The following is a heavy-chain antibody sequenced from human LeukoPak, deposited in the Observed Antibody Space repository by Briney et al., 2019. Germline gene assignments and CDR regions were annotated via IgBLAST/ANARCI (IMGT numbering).Heavy chain of an antibody. CDR1: GYAFTGSY. V-gene: IGHV1-2*02. CDR2: INPNNGFT. CDR3: ARIPLAYCSSTSCFHAFDI. Sequence: GASVKVSCKAAGYAFTGSYIHWVRQAPGQGLEWMGWINPNNGFTAYAQNFQGRVTMTRDTSISRAYMDLSRLTSDDTAVYYCARIPLAYCSSTSCFHAFDIWGQGTMVTVSS. J-gene: IGHJ3*02. D-gene: IGHD2-2*01.